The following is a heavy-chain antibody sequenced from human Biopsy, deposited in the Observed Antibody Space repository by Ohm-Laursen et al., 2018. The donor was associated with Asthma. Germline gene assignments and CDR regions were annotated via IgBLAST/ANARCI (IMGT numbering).Heavy chain of an antibody. CDR3: ARVRRYGDIFFGMDV. D-gene: IGHD4-17*01. Sequence: SETLSLTCTVSGGYIDSHDWSWCWIRQSPGKGLQCLGSAHFSGSTHYNPSLDRRIRMSVDTSKSQVSLSLTSVSAADTAVYFCARVRRYGDIFFGMDVWGQGTTVTVSS. CDR1: GGYIDSHDWS. CDR2: AHFSGST. J-gene: IGHJ6*01. V-gene: IGHV4-30-4*01.